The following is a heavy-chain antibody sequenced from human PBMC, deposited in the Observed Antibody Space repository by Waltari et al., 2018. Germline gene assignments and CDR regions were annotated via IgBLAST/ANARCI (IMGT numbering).Heavy chain of an antibody. D-gene: IGHD2-15*01. CDR3: ARDRGRGIYLDS. J-gene: IGHJ4*02. CDR2: VQRSGRT. V-gene: IGHV4-4*02. CDR1: GESMSSTDW. Sequence: QLQLQESGPGLVKPSWTLSLTCAVSGESMSSTDWWSWVRQSPRKGLEWIGQVQRSGRTNYNASLSSRVTISVDTCSNQFSLKVTPATAADTAVYFCARDRGRGIYLDSWGQGILVTVSP.